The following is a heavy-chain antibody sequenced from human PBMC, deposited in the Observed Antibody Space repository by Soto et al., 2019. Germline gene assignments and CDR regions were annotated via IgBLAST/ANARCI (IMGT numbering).Heavy chain of an antibody. V-gene: IGHV3-23*01. CDR3: AKDGSYYDSSGYYPIDAFDI. J-gene: IGHJ3*02. CDR1: GFTFSSYA. D-gene: IGHD3-22*01. Sequence: GGSLRLSCAASGFTFSSYAMSWVRQAPGKGLEWVSAISGSGGSTYYADSVKGRFTISRDNSKNTLYLQMNSLRAEDTAVYYCAKDGSYYDSSGYYPIDAFDIWGQGTMVTVSS. CDR2: ISGSGGST.